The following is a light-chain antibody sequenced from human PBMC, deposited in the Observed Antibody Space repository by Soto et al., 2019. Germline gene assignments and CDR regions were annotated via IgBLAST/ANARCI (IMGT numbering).Light chain of an antibody. Sequence: EIVITQSPATLSVSPGERATLSCRASQSVSSNLAWYQKKPGQAPRVVIYKASTRATGIPDRFSGRGSGTKFTLTITSLQPEDFAVYYCQQYDKWPPLTFGGGTKV. CDR1: QSVSSN. J-gene: IGKJ4*01. CDR2: KAS. CDR3: QQYDKWPPLT. V-gene: IGKV3D-15*01.